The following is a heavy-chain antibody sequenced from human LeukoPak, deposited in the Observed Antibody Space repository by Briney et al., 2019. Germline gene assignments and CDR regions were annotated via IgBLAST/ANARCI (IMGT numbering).Heavy chain of an antibody. D-gene: IGHD3-22*01. J-gene: IGHJ4*02. CDR3: TTVYYDTGGVDY. CDR1: GFTFSIAW. CDR2: IKSKIDGGTT. Sequence: GGSLRLPCAASGFTFSIAWMSWVRQAPGKGLEWVGRIKSKIDGGTTDYAAPVKGRFTISRDDSKNTLYLQMNSLKTEDTAVYYCTTVYYDTGGVDYWGQGTLVTVSS. V-gene: IGHV3-15*01.